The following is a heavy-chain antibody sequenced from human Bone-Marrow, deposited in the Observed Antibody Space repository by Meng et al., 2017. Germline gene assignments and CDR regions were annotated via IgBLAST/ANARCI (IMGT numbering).Heavy chain of an antibody. CDR1: GFTFSGSD. Sequence: GSLRLSCVVSGFTFSGSDVHWVRQASGKGLEWVGRIRSKTDTYATAFAASVKGRFTISRDDSKNTAYLQLNSLKTEDTAVYYCTVFSRGHIWGQGTMVTVSS. V-gene: IGHV3-73*01. CDR2: IRSKTDTYAT. J-gene: IGHJ3*02. CDR3: TVFSRGHI. D-gene: IGHD3-3*02.